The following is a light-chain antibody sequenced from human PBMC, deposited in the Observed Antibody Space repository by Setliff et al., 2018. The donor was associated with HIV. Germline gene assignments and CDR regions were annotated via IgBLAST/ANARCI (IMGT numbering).Light chain of an antibody. CDR1: SRDVGNYNF. V-gene: IGLV2-23*02. CDR2: DVS. Sequence: QSALTQPASVSGSPGQSITISCTGTSRDVGNYNFVSWYQQHPGKGPKLIMYDVSERPSGLFNRFSGSKSGNTASLTISGLQAEDEADYYCCSYAGNSNFVFGTGTKV. CDR3: CSYAGNSNFV. J-gene: IGLJ1*01.